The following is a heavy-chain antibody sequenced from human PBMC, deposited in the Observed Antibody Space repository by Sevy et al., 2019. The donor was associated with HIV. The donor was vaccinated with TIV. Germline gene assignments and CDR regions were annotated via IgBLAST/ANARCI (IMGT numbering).Heavy chain of an antibody. CDR1: GFTFSSYA. CDR3: AKTTTMIVVVIPPDY. Sequence: GGSLRLSCAASGFTFSSYAMSWVRQAPGKGLEWVSVISGSGGSTYYADSLKGRFTISRDNSKNTLYLQMNSRRAEDTAVYYCAKTTTMIVVVIPPDYWGQGTLVTVSS. D-gene: IGHD3-22*01. CDR2: ISGSGGST. V-gene: IGHV3-23*01. J-gene: IGHJ4*02.